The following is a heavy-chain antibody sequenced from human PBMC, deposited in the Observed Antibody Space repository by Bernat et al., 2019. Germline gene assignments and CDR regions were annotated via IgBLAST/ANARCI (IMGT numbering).Heavy chain of an antibody. D-gene: IGHD6-13*01. CDR3: ARQRVTTGYSSSWYVY. CDR2: IDPSDSYT. Sequence: EVQLVQSGAEVKKPGESLRISCKGSGYSFTSYWISWVRQMPGKGLGGMGRIDPSDSYTNNSRSFQGHVTIAADKSISTAYLKWSTLKASDTAMYYCARQRVTTGYSSSWYVYWGQGTLVTVSS. V-gene: IGHV5-10-1*03. J-gene: IGHJ4*02. CDR1: GYSFTSYW.